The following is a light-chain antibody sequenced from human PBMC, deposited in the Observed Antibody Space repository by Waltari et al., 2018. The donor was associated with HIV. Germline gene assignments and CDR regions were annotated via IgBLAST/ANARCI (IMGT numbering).Light chain of an antibody. CDR1: VVAKKY. CDR3: YSAADNIGV. CDR2: KDS. J-gene: IGLJ3*02. Sequence: SYELTQPSSVSVSPGQTARITCTGDVVAKKYARWFQQKPGQAPVLVIYKDSERPSGIPERFSGASSGTTVTLTIGGAQVEDEADYYCYSAADNIGVFGGGTKLTVL. V-gene: IGLV3-27*01.